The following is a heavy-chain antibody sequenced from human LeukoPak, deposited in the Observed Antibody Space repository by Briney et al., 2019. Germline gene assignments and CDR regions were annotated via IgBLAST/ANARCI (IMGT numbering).Heavy chain of an antibody. CDR1: GGSFSVFY. V-gene: IGHV4-34*01. J-gene: IGHJ4*02. CDR3: ARFDWNYVSFDY. D-gene: IGHD1-7*01. Sequence: SETLSLTCAVYGGSFSVFYWSWIRQPPGKGLEWIGEINHSGSTNYNPSLKSRVTISVDTSKNQYSLKLSSVTAADTAVYYCARFDWNYVSFDYWGQGTLVTVSS. CDR2: INHSGST.